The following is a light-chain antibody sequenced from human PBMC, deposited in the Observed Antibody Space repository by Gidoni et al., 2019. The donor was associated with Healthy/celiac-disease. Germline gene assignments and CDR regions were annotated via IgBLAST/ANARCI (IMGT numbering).Light chain of an antibody. CDR3: QQYNNWLTWT. J-gene: IGKJ1*01. CDR1: QSVSSN. CDR2: GAS. V-gene: IGKV3-15*01. Sequence: IVMTQSPATLSVSPGERATLSCRASQSVSSNLAWYQQKPGQAPRLLTYGASTRATGIPARFSGSGSGTEFTLTISSLQSEDFAVYYCQQYNNWLTWTFGQXTKVEIK.